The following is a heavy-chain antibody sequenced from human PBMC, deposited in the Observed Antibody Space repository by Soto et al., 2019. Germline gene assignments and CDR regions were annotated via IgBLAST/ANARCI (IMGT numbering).Heavy chain of an antibody. CDR3: AGHDYGDYVASYYFDY. Sequence: QVQLVQSGAEVKKPGSSVKVSCKASGGTFSSYAISWVRQAPGQGLEWMGGIIPIFGTANYAQKFQGRVTITADDSTSTAYMELSSLRSEDTAVYYCAGHDYGDYVASYYFDYWGQGTLVTVSS. D-gene: IGHD4-17*01. V-gene: IGHV1-69*12. J-gene: IGHJ4*02. CDR2: IIPIFGTA. CDR1: GGTFSSYA.